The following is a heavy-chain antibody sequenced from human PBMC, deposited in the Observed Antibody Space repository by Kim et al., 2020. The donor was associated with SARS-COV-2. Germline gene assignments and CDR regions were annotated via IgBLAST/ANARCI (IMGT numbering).Heavy chain of an antibody. Sequence: DPGQGRFTISRDNAKKSVYLQMNSLRAEDTAVYYCARAYFYNSSGYYAFYYWGQGALVTVSS. CDR3: ARAYFYNSSGYYAFYY. J-gene: IGHJ4*02. V-gene: IGHV3-7*03. D-gene: IGHD3-22*01.